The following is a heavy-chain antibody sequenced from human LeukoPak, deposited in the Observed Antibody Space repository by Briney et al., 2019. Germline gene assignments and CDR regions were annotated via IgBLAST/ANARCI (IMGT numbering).Heavy chain of an antibody. CDR1: GFSLSTHS. Sequence: HTGGSLRLSREGSGFSLSTHSMIWARQTPGKGLEGVLYISSSDIIYYADSVKGRFTISRDNAKNSMYRRMNSLRAEGTAVYYCARDVVAVIRGALHNWLDPWGQGTQVTVSS. CDR3: ARDVVAVIRGALHNWLDP. J-gene: IGHJ5*02. CDR2: ISSSDII. D-gene: IGHD2-15*01. V-gene: IGHV3-48*04.